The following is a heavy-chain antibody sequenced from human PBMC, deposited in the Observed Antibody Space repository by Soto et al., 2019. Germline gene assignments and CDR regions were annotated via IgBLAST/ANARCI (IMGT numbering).Heavy chain of an antibody. CDR3: ARDDDNYGSGSLPGY. Sequence: GGSLRLSCAASGFTFSSYWMHWVRQAPGKGLVWVSGINSDGSSTSYADSVKGRFTISRDNAKNTLYLHMNSLRAEDTAVYYCARDDDNYGSGSLPGYWGQGTLVTVSS. CDR1: GFTFSSYW. D-gene: IGHD3-10*01. CDR2: INSDGSST. V-gene: IGHV3-74*01. J-gene: IGHJ4*02.